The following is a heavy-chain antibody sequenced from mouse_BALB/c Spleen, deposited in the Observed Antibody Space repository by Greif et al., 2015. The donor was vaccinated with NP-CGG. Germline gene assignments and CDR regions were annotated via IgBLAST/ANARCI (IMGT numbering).Heavy chain of an antibody. V-gene: IGHV1-7*01. CDR3: ANYGNYFDY. J-gene: IGHJ2*01. CDR1: GYTFTSYW. D-gene: IGHD2-1*01. Sequence: VQLQQSGAELAKPGASVKMSCKASGYTFTSYWMHWVKQRPGQGLEWIGYINPSTGYTEYNQKFKDKATLTADKSSSTAYMQLSSLTSEDSAVYYCANYGNYFDYWGQGNTLTVSS. CDR2: INPSTGYT.